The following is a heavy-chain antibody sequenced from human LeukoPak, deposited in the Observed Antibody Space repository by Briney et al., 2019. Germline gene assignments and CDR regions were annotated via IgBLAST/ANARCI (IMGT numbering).Heavy chain of an antibody. CDR2: ISSSSSYI. J-gene: IGHJ3*02. CDR1: GFTFSRHG. V-gene: IGHV3-21*01. D-gene: IGHD6-13*01. CDR3: AAIAAAGTQDAFDI. Sequence: GGSLRLSCVASGFTFSRHGMNWVRQAPGKGLEWVSSISSSSSYIYYADSVQGRFTISRDKAKNSLYLQMNSLRAEDTAVYYCAAIAAAGTQDAFDIWSQGTMVTVSS.